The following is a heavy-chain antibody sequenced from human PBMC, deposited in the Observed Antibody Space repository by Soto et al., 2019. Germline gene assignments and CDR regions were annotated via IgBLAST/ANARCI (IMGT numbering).Heavy chain of an antibody. CDR3: AKDRDILTGKDAFDI. V-gene: IGHV5-51*01. D-gene: IGHD3-9*01. CDR1: GYSFTSYW. CDR2: IYPGDSDT. J-gene: IGHJ3*02. Sequence: PGEPLKISCKGSGYSFTSYWIGWVRQMPGKGLEWMGIIYPGDSDTRYSPSFQGQVTISADKSISTAYLQMNSLRAEDTALYYCAKDRDILTGKDAFDIWGQGTMVTVSS.